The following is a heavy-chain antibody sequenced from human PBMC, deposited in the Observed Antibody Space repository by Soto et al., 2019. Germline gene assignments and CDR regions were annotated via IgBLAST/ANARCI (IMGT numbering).Heavy chain of an antibody. CDR2: IIPLFGTA. J-gene: IGHJ4*02. CDR1: GGTFSTYA. V-gene: IGHV1-69*01. CDR3: ARPKGTYSSGYYYFDF. Sequence: QVQLEQSEAEVKQPGSSVKVSCKTSGGTFSTYAINWVRQAPGQGLEWMGAIIPLFGTADYSQKFQGRVTITADESTSTAYMELSSPRSDDTAVYFCARPKGTYSSGYYYFDFWGQGTLVTVSS. D-gene: IGHD6-19*01.